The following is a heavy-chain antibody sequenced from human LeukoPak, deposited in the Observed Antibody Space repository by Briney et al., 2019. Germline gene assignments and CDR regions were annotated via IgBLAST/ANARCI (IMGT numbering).Heavy chain of an antibody. CDR3: AREEDMYSSSWIGY. Sequence: QPGGSLRLSCAASGFTFSSYSMNWVRQAPGKGLEWVSYISSSSSTIYYADSVKGRFTISRDNAKNSLYLQINSLRAEDTAVYYCAREEDMYSSSWIGYWGQGTLVTVSS. V-gene: IGHV3-48*01. D-gene: IGHD6-13*01. CDR2: ISSSSSTI. CDR1: GFTFSSYS. J-gene: IGHJ4*02.